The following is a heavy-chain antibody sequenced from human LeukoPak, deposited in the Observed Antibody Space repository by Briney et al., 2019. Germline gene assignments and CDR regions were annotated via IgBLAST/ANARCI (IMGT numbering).Heavy chain of an antibody. CDR2: IYSGGGT. CDR1: GFTVSSNY. CDR3: ARSRGTFFPHDY. J-gene: IGHJ4*02. V-gene: IGHV3-66*01. D-gene: IGHD3-10*01. Sequence: GGSLRLSCAVSGFTVSSNYMSWVRQAPGKGLEWVSVIYSGGGTYYAVSVKGRFTISRDNSKNTVYLQMNSLRVEDTAVYYCARSRGTFFPHDYWGQGTLVTVTS.